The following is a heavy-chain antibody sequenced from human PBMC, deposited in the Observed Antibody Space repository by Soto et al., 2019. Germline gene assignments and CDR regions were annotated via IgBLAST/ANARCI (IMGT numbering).Heavy chain of an antibody. CDR1: GGSISSYY. D-gene: IGHD6-13*01. J-gene: IGHJ5*02. CDR3: ARNWYPDADTWFDP. CDR2: IYYSGST. V-gene: IGHV4-59*01. Sequence: QVQLQESGPGLVKPSETLSLTCTVSGGSISSYYWSWIRQPPGKGLEWIGYIYYSGSTNYNPSLKRRVTISVDTSKDQFSLKLSSVTAADTAVYYCARNWYPDADTWFDPWGQGTLVTVSS.